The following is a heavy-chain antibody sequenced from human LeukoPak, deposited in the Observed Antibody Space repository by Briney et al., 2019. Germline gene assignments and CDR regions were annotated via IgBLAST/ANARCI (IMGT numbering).Heavy chain of an antibody. CDR3: ARARLWFGELSLPFDP. J-gene: IGHJ5*02. V-gene: IGHV1-18*04. Sequence: ASVKVSCKASGYTFTSYGISWVRQAPGQGLERMGWISAYNGNTNYAQKLQGRVAMTTDTSTSTAYMELRSLRSDDTAVYYCARARLWFGELSLPFDPWGQGTLVTVSS. CDR2: ISAYNGNT. CDR1: GYTFTSYG. D-gene: IGHD3-10*01.